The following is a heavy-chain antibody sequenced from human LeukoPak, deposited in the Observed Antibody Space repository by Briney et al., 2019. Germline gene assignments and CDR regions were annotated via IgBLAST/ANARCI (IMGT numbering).Heavy chain of an antibody. V-gene: IGHV1-46*01. J-gene: IGHJ6*02. CDR1: GYTFTSYY. Sequence: ASVTVSCKASGYTFTSYYMHWVRQAPGQGLEWMGIINPSGGSTSYAQKFQGRVTMTRDTSTSTVYMELSSLRSEDTAVYYCARVGATGYSSGWYGMDVWGQGTTVTVSS. D-gene: IGHD6-19*01. CDR2: INPSGGST. CDR3: ARVGATGYSSGWYGMDV.